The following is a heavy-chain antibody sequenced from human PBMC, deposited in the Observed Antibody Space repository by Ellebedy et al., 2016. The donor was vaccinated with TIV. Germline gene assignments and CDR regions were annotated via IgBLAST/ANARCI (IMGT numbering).Heavy chain of an antibody. Sequence: GESLKISCAASGFTFSDFCMTWIRQAPGKGLEWVSHISSSGGTIYYADSVKGRFTISRDNAKDSLYLQMNSLRADDTAVYYCARDARFIDQQHNWFDPWGQGTLVTVSS. CDR1: GFTFSDFC. D-gene: IGHD6-13*01. CDR2: ISSSGGTI. J-gene: IGHJ5*02. CDR3: ARDARFIDQQHNWFDP. V-gene: IGHV3-11*01.